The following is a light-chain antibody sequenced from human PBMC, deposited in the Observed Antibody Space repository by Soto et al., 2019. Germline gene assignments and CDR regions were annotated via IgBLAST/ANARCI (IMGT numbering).Light chain of an antibody. Sequence: SQSISSNLAWYQQKPGQAPRLVIFDASTRATGIPDRFSGRGSGTDFTLTISSLQSEDSAVYFCQQYNDWPPITFGGGTKVDI. J-gene: IGKJ4*01. V-gene: IGKV3-15*01. CDR3: QQYNDWPPIT. CDR2: DAS. CDR1: QSISSN.